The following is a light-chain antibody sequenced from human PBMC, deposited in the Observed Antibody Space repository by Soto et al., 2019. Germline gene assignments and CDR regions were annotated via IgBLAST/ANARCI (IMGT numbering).Light chain of an antibody. J-gene: IGKJ3*01. CDR3: QRSNCVAL. V-gene: IGKV1-27*01. Sequence: DIQMTQSPSSLSASVGDRVTITCRARKGISNYIAWSQQKPGKAPMILISAASTLQSWVPSRFSVTITGTEFTLTISSLQPKAVATYSCQRSNCVALFGPGTKVDI. CDR1: KGISNY. CDR2: AAS.